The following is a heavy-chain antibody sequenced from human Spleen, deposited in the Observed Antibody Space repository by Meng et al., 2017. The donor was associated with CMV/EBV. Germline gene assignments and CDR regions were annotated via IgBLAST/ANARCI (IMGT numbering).Heavy chain of an antibody. CDR1: GLTFNSYA. Sequence: YGLTFNSYAMHWVRQAPGKGLEWVAVISYDGSNKYYADSVKGRLTISRDNSKNTLYLRMNSLRADDTAVYYCARDHIPAGILSWFDPWGQGTLVTVSS. V-gene: IGHV3-30*04. CDR3: ARDHIPAGILSWFDP. CDR2: ISYDGSNK. D-gene: IGHD2-2*01. J-gene: IGHJ5*02.